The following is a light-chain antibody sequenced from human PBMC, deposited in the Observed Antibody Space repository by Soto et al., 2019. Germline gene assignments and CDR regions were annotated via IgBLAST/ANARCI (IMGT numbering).Light chain of an antibody. Sequence: QSALTQPASVSGSPGQSITISCTGTSSDVGGYNLVSWYQQHPGKAPKLMIYEVSNRPSGVSNRFSGSKSGNTASLTISGLQAEDEADYYCSSYISSDTLVFGGGTKLTVL. CDR2: EVS. CDR3: SSYISSDTLV. CDR1: SSDVGGYNL. J-gene: IGLJ3*02. V-gene: IGLV2-14*01.